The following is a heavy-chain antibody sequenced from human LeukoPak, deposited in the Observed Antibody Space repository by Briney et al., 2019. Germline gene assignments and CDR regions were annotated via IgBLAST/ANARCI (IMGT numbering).Heavy chain of an antibody. CDR2: IYSTGST. Sequence: SETLSLTCTVSGGSISSYYWSWIRQPAGKGLEWIGRIYSTGSTNYNPSLKSRVTMSVDTSKNQFSLRLRSVTAADTAVYYCARQIASAGTAGFDFWARKPWSPSPQ. D-gene: IGHD6-13*01. CDR1: GGSISSYY. CDR3: ARQIASAGTAGFDF. J-gene: IGHJ4*02. V-gene: IGHV4-4*07.